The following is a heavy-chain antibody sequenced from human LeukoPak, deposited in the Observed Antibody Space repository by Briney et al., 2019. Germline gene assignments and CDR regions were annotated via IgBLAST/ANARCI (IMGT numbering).Heavy chain of an antibody. D-gene: IGHD6-13*01. Sequence: GGSLRLSCEVSGFTFTDYWMNWVRQAPGKGPEWVASIRQDGREKTYVDSGKGRFTISRDNTKNSLSLQLNGLRAEDTAVYYCARDGTAAGLYFDLWGQGTLVTVSS. CDR1: GFTFTDYW. CDR2: IRQDGREK. J-gene: IGHJ4*01. CDR3: ARDGTAAGLYFDL. V-gene: IGHV3-7*01.